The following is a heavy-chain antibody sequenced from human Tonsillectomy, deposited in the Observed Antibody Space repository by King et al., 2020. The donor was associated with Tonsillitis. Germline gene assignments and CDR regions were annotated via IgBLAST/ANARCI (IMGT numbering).Heavy chain of an antibody. J-gene: IGHJ6*03. V-gene: IGHV3-73*01. CDR3: HVPYYYYYMDV. Sequence: DVQLVESGGGLVQPGGSLKLSCAASGFTFSGSAMHWVRQASGKGLEWVGRIRNRTNNYATTYAASVKGRFTISRDDSKNTAYLQMNSLKTEDTAVYYFHVPYYYYYMDVWGKGTTVTVSS. CDR1: GFTFSGSA. CDR2: IRNRTNNYAT. D-gene: IGHD6-6*01.